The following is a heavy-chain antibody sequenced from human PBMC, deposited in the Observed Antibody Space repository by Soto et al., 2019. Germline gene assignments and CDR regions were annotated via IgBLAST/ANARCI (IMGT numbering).Heavy chain of an antibody. J-gene: IGHJ6*02. CDR3: AHSRIAAADPRGYYYYYGMDV. V-gene: IGHV2-5*02. CDR2: IYWDDDK. CDR1: GFSLSTSGVG. Sequence: QITLKESGPTLVKPTQTLTLTCTFSGFSLSTSGVGVGWIRQPPGKALEWLALIYWDDDKRYSPSLKSRLTITQDTSKNQVVLTMTNMDPVDTATYYCAHSRIAAADPRGYYYYYGMDVWGQGTTVTVSS. D-gene: IGHD6-13*01.